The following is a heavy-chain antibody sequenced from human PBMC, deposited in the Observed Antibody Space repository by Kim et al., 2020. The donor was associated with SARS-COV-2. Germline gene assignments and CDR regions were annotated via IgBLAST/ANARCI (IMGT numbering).Heavy chain of an antibody. CDR1: GGSVSSGSYY. CDR3: ARSGTTVVN. CDR2: IYYSGST. V-gene: IGHV4-61*01. J-gene: IGHJ4*02. D-gene: IGHD4-17*01. Sequence: SETLSLTCTVSGGSVSSGSYYWSWIRQPPGKGLEWIGYIYYSGSTNYNPSLKSRVTISVDTSKNQFSLKLSSVTAADTAVYYCARSGTTVVNWGQGTPVTVSS.